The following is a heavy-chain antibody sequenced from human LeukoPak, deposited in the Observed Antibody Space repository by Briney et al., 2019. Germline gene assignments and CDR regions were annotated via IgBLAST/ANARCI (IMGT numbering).Heavy chain of an antibody. D-gene: IGHD1-26*01. CDR1: GFTFSSYS. V-gene: IGHV3-21*01. CDR3: AREWELLDDAFDI. CDR2: ISSSSSYI. Sequence: GGPLRLSCAASGFTFSSYSMNWARQAPGKGLEWVSSISSSSSYIYYADSVKGRFTISRDNAKNSLYLQMNSLRAEDTAVYYCAREWELLDDAFDIWGQGTMVTVSS. J-gene: IGHJ3*02.